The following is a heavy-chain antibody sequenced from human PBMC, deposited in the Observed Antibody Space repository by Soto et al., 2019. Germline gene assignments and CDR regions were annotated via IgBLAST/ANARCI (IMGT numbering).Heavy chain of an antibody. CDR3: ARARGYYYYGMDV. J-gene: IGHJ6*02. CDR2: ISYDGSNK. V-gene: IGHV3-30-3*01. CDR1: GFTFSSYA. Sequence: QVQLVESGGGVVQPGRSLRLSCAASGFTFSSYAMHWVRQAPGKGLEWVAVISYDGSNKYYADSVKGRFTISRDNSKNTLYLQMNSLRAEDTAVYYCARARGYYYYGMDVWGQGTTVTV.